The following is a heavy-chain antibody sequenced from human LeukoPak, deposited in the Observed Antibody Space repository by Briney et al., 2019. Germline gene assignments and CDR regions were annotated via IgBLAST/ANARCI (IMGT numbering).Heavy chain of an antibody. D-gene: IGHD4-17*01. Sequence: ASVKVSCRVSGYTLTELSMHWVRQAPGKGLEWMGGFDPEDGETICAQKFQGRVTMTEDTSTDTAYMELSSLRSEDTAVYYCATGTVTTDAFDIWGQGTMVTVSS. J-gene: IGHJ3*02. CDR1: GYTLTELS. CDR2: FDPEDGET. CDR3: ATGTVTTDAFDI. V-gene: IGHV1-24*01.